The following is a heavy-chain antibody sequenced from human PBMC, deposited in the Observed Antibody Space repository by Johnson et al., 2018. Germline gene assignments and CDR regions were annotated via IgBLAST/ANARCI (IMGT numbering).Heavy chain of an antibody. CDR3: ARLGENYDDLDGLYYYGMDV. CDR2: IYPGDSDA. CDR1: GYSFTKYW. D-gene: IGHD3-22*01. Sequence: VQLVQSGVEVKKPGESLKISCKGSGYSFTKYWIAWVRQKPGKGLEWMGTIYPGDSDARYSPPLQGQVTLSADKSISTAYLQWSSLKASDTAIYYCARLGENYDDLDGLYYYGMDVWGQGTTVTVSS. J-gene: IGHJ6*02. V-gene: IGHV5-51*01.